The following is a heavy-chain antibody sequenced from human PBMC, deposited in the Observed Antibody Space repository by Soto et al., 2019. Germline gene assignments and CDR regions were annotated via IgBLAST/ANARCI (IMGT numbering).Heavy chain of an antibody. CDR3: VRYDRINMKPYSPEGFHI. CDR2: VYYGGAIFYSGNI. CDR1: GDSISSSNSH. Sequence: TVSGDSISSSNSHWGWTRQPPGKGLEYIGSVYYGGAIFYSGNIYYNPSLKSRVTISVDTSKNQFSLRLSSVTAADTGVYYCVRYDRINMKPYSPEGFHIWGQGTMVTVSS. J-gene: IGHJ3*02. V-gene: IGHV4-39*01. D-gene: IGHD3-3*02.